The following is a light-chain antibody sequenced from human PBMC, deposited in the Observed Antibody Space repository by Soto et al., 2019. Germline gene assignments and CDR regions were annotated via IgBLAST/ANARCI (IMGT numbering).Light chain of an antibody. CDR1: QSVTSNY. V-gene: IGKV3-20*01. Sequence: EVVLTQSPGTLSLSPGERATLSCRASQSVTSNYFGWFFQKPGQAPRLLIHGTSNRATGIPHRFSGSRSGTDFPLTISRLEPEDFAEYYCHQYGSSPYTFGQGTKVEIK. CDR3: HQYGSSPYT. J-gene: IGKJ2*01. CDR2: GTS.